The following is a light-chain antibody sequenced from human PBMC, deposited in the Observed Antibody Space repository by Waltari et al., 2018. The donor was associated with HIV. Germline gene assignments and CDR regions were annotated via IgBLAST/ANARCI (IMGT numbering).Light chain of an antibody. J-gene: IGKJ1*01. V-gene: IGKV3-15*01. Sequence: VMTQFLATQSASLGVSATFSCSTSDSIGNNLIWYQPRPGKAPRVLIYGASTRAPGIPGRITGSGSGTEFTLTINNLQPEDTAVYYCHQHNYSPRSFGQGTRVDLK. CDR2: GAS. CDR1: DSIGNN. CDR3: HQHNYSPRS.